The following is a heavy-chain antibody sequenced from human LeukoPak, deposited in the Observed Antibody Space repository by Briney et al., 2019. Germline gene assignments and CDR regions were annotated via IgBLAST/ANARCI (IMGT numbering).Heavy chain of an antibody. J-gene: IGHJ6*03. D-gene: IGHD3-9*01. CDR2: ISAYNGNT. CDR3: ARQGILTGYYKDYYYYYYMDV. Sequence: ASVKVSCKASGYTFTSYGISWVRQAPGQGLEWMGWISAYNGNTNYAQKLQGRVTITTGTSTSTAYMELRSLRSDDTAVYYCARQGILTGYYKDYYYYYYMDVWGKGTTVTVSS. V-gene: IGHV1-18*01. CDR1: GYTFTSYG.